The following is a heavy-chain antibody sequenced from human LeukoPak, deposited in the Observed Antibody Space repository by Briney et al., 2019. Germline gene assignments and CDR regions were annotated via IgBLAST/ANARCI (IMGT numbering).Heavy chain of an antibody. D-gene: IGHD1-14*01. CDR1: GGSISSYY. CDR2: IYYSGST. V-gene: IGHV4-59*01. CDR3: ARRYHDYYYYYMDV. J-gene: IGHJ6*03. Sequence: SETLSLTCTVSGGSISSYYWSWIRQPPGKGLEWSGYIYYSGSTNYNPSLKSRVTISVDTSKNQFSLKLSSVTAADRAVYYCARRYHDYYYYYMDVWGKGTTVTVSS.